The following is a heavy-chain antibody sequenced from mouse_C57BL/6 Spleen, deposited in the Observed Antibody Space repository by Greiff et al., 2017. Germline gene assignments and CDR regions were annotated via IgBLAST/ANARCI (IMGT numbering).Heavy chain of an antibody. CDR3: ARTTMITARGVYYAMDY. CDR2: INPSNGGT. Sequence: VQLQQPGPELVKPGASVKLSCKASGYTFTSYWMHWVKQRPGQGLEWIGNINPSNGGTNYNEKFKSKATLTVDKSSSTAYMQLSSLTSADSAVYYCARTTMITARGVYYAMDYWGQGTSVTVSS. J-gene: IGHJ4*01. D-gene: IGHD2-4*01. CDR1: GYTFTSYW. V-gene: IGHV1-53*01.